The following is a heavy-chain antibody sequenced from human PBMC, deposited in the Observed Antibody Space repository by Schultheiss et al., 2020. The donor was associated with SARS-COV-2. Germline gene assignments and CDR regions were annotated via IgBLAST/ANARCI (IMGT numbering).Heavy chain of an antibody. J-gene: IGHJ6*02. V-gene: IGHV3-74*01. Sequence: GGSLRLSCAASGFTFSSYSMNWVRQAPGKGLVWVSRINSDGIRISYADSVKGRFTISRDNAKNSLYLQMNSLRAEDTAVYYCARDYRGSGYIFGHYYYGMDVWGQGTTVTVSS. CDR1: GFTFSSYS. CDR3: ARDYRGSGYIFGHYYYGMDV. CDR2: INSDGIRI. D-gene: IGHD3-22*01.